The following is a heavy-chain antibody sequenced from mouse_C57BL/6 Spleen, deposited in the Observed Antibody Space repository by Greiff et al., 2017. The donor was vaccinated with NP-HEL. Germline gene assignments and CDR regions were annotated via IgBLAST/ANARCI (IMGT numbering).Heavy chain of an antibody. CDR3: VRDSYGSSHWYFDV. J-gene: IGHJ1*03. CDR2: IRSKSSNYAT. D-gene: IGHD1-1*01. V-gene: IGHV10-3*01. Sequence: VQLKESGGGLVQPKGSLKLSCAASGFTFNTYAMHWVRQAPGKGLEWVARIRSKSSNYATYYADSVKDRFTISRDDSQSMLYLQMNNLKTEDTAMYYCVRDSYGSSHWYFDVWGTGTTVTVSS. CDR1: GFTFNTYA.